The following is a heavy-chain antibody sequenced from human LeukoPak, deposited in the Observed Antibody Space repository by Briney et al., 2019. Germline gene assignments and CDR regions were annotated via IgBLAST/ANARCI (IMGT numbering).Heavy chain of an antibody. D-gene: IGHD6-6*01. CDR1: EFTFSRYW. CDR3: ARNGYSSSSFDY. J-gene: IGHJ4*02. Sequence: GGSVRLSCAASEFTFSRYWMSWVRQAPGKGLERVANIKQDGSTKYYLDSVKGRLTVSRDNAKNSVFLQISSLRAEDTAIYYCARNGYSSSSFDYWGQGTLVTVSS. V-gene: IGHV3-7*03. CDR2: IKQDGSTK.